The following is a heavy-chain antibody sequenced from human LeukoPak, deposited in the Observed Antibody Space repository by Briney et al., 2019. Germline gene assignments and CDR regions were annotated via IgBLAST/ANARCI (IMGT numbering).Heavy chain of an antibody. CDR3: ARTYCGSGSYYDWFDP. V-gene: IGHV1-69*13. D-gene: IGHD3-10*01. J-gene: IGHJ5*02. CDR2: IIPIFGTA. CDR1: GGTFSSYA. Sequence: SVKVSCKASGGTFSSYAISWVRQAPGQGLEWMGGIIPIFGTANYAQKFQGRVTITADESTSTAYMELSSLRSEDTAVYYCARTYCGSGSYYDWFDPWGQGTLVTVSS.